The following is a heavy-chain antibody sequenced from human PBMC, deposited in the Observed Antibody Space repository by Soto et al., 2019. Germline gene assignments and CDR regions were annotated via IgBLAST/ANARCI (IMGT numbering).Heavy chain of an antibody. CDR2: IIPIFGTA. Sequence: QVQLVQSGAEVKKPGSWVKVSCKASGGTFSSYAISWVRQAPGQGLEWMGGIIPIFGTANYAQKFQGRVTITADESTSTAYMELSSLRSEDTAVYYCARVEEVLRFLEWPPGDIWGQGTMVTVSS. J-gene: IGHJ3*02. V-gene: IGHV1-69*01. D-gene: IGHD3-3*01. CDR1: GGTFSSYA. CDR3: ARVEEVLRFLEWPPGDI.